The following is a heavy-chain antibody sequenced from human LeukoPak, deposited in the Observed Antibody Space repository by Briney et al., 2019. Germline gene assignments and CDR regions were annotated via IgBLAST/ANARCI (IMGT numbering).Heavy chain of an antibody. D-gene: IGHD2-2*01. CDR2: INRSGST. CDR1: GGSFSGYY. V-gene: IGHV4-34*01. CDR3: ARGGCSSTSCYYDY. Sequence: SETLSLTCAVYGGSFSGYYWSWIRQPPGKGLEWIGEINRSGSTNYNPSLKSRVTISVDTSKNQFSLKVSSVTAADTAVYYCARGGCSSTSCYYDYWGQGTLVTVSS. J-gene: IGHJ4*02.